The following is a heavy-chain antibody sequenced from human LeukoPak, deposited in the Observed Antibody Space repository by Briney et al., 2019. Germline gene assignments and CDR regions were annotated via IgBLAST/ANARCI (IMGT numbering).Heavy chain of an antibody. CDR3: TRVGYIDEGIDY. V-gene: IGHV3-30-3*01. CDR2: ISYDGSNK. Sequence: GGSLRLSCAASGFTFSSYAMHWVRQAPGKGLERVAVISYDGSNKYYADSVKGRFTISRDNAKNSLYLQMNSLRAEDTAIYYCTRVGYIDEGIDYWGQGTLVTVSS. CDR1: GFTFSSYA. J-gene: IGHJ4*02. D-gene: IGHD5-24*01.